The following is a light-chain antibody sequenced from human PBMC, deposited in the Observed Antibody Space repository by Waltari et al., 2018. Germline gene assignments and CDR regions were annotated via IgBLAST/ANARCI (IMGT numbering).Light chain of an antibody. V-gene: IGKV3-11*01. CDR2: DAS. CDR3: QHRSDWPLYT. Sequence: EIVLTQSPATLSLSPGESATLPCRASQTVCGYLAWYQHKLGQAPRLLMSDASKRATGIPARFSGSGSGTDFTLIITSLEPEDFAVYYCQHRSDWPLYTFGQGTKLELK. CDR1: QTVCGY. J-gene: IGKJ2*01.